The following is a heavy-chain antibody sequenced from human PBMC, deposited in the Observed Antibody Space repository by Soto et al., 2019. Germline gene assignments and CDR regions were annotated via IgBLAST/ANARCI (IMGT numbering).Heavy chain of an antibody. CDR3: TRSGGLDD. V-gene: IGHV1-3*01. D-gene: IGHD3-10*01. CDR2: INAANGNT. J-gene: IGHJ4*02. CDR1: GYSFTSYA. Sequence: QVQLVQSGAEVKKPGASVKVSCQASGYSFTSYAIHWVRQAPGQGLECMGWINAANGNTRYSQKFQGRVTITRDTSTTTAYMDLSSLTSEDTAVYYCTRSGGLDDWGQGTLITGSS.